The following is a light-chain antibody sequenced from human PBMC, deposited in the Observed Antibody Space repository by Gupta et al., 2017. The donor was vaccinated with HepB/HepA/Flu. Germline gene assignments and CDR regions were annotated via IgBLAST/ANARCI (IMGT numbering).Light chain of an antibody. CDR1: QDIGIA. Sequence: GDIVTLTRRASQDIGIALAWYQQKPGKAPNLLIHAASTLHSGVPSRFSGSGSGTEFTLTISRLQSEDFATFYCQQDYSYPRTFGQGTKVEVK. J-gene: IGKJ1*01. CDR3: QQDYSYPRT. V-gene: IGKV1-8*01. CDR2: AAS.